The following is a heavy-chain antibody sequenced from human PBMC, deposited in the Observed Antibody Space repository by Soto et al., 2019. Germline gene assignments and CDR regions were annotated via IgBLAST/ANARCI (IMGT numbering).Heavy chain of an antibody. J-gene: IGHJ6*02. Sequence: QVQLVESGGGVVQPGRSLRLSCAASGFTFSSYGMHWVRQAPGKGLEWVAVIWYDGSNKYYADSVKGRFTISRDNSKNTLYLQMNSLRAEDTAVYYCARELYDYVWGSYRSYYYGMDVWGQGTTVTVSS. V-gene: IGHV3-33*01. D-gene: IGHD3-16*02. CDR3: ARELYDYVWGSYRSYYYGMDV. CDR2: IWYDGSNK. CDR1: GFTFSSYG.